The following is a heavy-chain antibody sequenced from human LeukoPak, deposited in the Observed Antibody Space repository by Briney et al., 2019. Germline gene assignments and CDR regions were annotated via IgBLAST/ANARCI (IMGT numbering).Heavy chain of an antibody. CDR2: ISASGGTT. J-gene: IGHJ6*03. Sequence: GGSLRLSCAASGFTFSNSAMTWVRQSPGKGLEWVSDISASGGTTHYADSVKGRFTISRDNSKHTLYLQMNSLRAEDTAVYYCASYYYYMDVWGKGTTVTVSS. CDR1: GFTFSNSA. V-gene: IGHV3-23*01. CDR3: ASYYYYMDV.